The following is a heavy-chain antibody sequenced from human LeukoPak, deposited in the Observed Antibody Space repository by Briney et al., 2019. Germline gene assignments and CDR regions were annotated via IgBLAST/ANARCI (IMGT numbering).Heavy chain of an antibody. Sequence: GGSLRLSCAASGFSVSSDYMSWVRQAPGKGLEWVSVIYSGGKTYCADSVKGRFTISRDNSKNTVYLQMNSLRAEDTAMYYCARVVDAFHIMSWGQGTMVTVS. V-gene: IGHV3-53*01. CDR2: IYSGGKT. CDR3: ARVVDAFHIMS. CDR1: GFSVSSDY. D-gene: IGHD3-16*01. J-gene: IGHJ3*01.